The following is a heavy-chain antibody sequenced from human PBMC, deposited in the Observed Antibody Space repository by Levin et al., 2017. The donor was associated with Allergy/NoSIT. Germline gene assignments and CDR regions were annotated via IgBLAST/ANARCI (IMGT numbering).Heavy chain of an antibody. CDR1: GGSISSYY. D-gene: IGHD3-22*01. Sequence: SQTLSLTCTVSGGSISSYYWSWIRQPTGKGLEWIGRIYISGNTNYNTSLKSRIAMSLDTSRNQVSLNLNSVTAANTAVYYCARDSGGNGYPDYWGQGTLVTVSS. J-gene: IGHJ4*02. CDR2: IYISGNT. V-gene: IGHV4-4*07. CDR3: ARDSGGNGYPDY.